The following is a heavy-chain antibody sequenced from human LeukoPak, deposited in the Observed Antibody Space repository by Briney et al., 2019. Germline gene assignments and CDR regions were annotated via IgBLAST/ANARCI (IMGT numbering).Heavy chain of an antibody. Sequence: GGSLRLSCAASGFTFSSYAMSWVRQAPGKGLEWVSAISGSGGSTYYADSVKGRFTISRDNSKNTLYLQMNSLRAKDTAVYYCAKASATYYYDSSWFDPWGQGTLVTVSS. J-gene: IGHJ5*02. CDR1: GFTFSSYA. CDR3: AKASATYYYDSSWFDP. D-gene: IGHD3-22*01. V-gene: IGHV3-23*01. CDR2: ISGSGGST.